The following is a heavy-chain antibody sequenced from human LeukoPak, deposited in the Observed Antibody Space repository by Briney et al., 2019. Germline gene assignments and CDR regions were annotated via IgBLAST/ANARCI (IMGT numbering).Heavy chain of an antibody. J-gene: IGHJ5*02. D-gene: IGHD3-16*02. Sequence: TLSLSCAVSDSSISSSSHYWGRIRQHPGQGLERISPIYYSRSTYHNPSLKSTITKSIDTATNQFYLNMRSLAAADTAVCDCARHPPSLINWFDPWGQGNLVTVSS. V-gene: IGHV4-39*01. CDR1: DSSISSSSHY. CDR2: IYYSRST. CDR3: ARHPPSLINWFDP.